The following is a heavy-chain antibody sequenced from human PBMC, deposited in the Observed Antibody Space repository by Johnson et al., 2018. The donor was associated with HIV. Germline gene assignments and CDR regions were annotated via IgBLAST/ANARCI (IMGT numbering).Heavy chain of an antibody. D-gene: IGHD6-19*01. CDR3: ARDLWNSGWSNGFDV. V-gene: IGHV3-53*01. CDR2: IYSGGST. Sequence: VQLVESGGGLIQPGGSLRFSCAGSGFTVSRSYMSWVRQAPGKGLEWVSVIYSGGSTYYADSVKGRCTISRDNSKNTLHLQMNSLRAEDTALYYCARDLWNSGWSNGFDVWDQGTMVTVSS. J-gene: IGHJ3*01. CDR1: GFTVSRSY.